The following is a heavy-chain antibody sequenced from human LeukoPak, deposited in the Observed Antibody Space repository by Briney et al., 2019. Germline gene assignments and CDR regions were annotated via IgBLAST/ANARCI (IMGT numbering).Heavy chain of an antibody. D-gene: IGHD1-1*01. CDR2: IKQDGSDK. CDR1: GFPFSSYW. J-gene: IGHJ4*02. Sequence: TGGSLRLSCAASGFPFSSYWMSWVRQAPGKGLEWVANIKQDGSDKYYVDSVKGRFTISRDNAKNSLYLQLNSLRADDTAVYYCARLTGTTGFDYWGQGTRVTVSS. CDR3: ARLTGTTGFDY. V-gene: IGHV3-7*01.